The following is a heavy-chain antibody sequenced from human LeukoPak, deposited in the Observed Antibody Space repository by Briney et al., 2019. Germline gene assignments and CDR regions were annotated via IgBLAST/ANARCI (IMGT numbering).Heavy chain of an antibody. Sequence: GGALRVSCAASGFTFSSYSMNWVRQAQGKGLEWVSSISSSSYIYYADSVKGRFTISRDNAKNSLYLQMNSLRAEDTAVYYCGREVGSGFGELLFSDYWGQGTLVTVSS. CDR3: GREVGSGFGELLFSDY. CDR1: GFTFSSYS. CDR2: ISSSSYI. V-gene: IGHV3-21*01. D-gene: IGHD3-10*01. J-gene: IGHJ4*02.